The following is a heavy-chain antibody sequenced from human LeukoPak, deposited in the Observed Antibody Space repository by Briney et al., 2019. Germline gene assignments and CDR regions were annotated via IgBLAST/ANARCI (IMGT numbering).Heavy chain of an antibody. D-gene: IGHD3-3*01. CDR1: GGTFSSYT. Sequence: SVKVSCKASGGTFSSYTISWVRQAPGQGLEWMGRIIPILGIANYAQKFQGRVTITADKSTSTAYMELSSLRSEDTAVYYCARGLNDFWSGNNWFDPWGQGTLVTVSS. CDR3: ARGLNDFWSGNNWFDP. CDR2: IIPILGIA. J-gene: IGHJ5*02. V-gene: IGHV1-69*02.